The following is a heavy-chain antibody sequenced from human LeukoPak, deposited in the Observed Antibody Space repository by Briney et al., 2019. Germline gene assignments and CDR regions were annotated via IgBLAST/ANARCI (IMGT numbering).Heavy chain of an antibody. Sequence: GASVKVSCKASGGTFSSYAISWVRQAPGQGLEWMGGIIPIFGTANYVQKFQGRVTITADESTSTAYMELSSLRSEDTAVYYCARKAHDYGDYSAFDIWGQGTMVTVSS. CDR2: IIPIFGTA. CDR3: ARKAHDYGDYSAFDI. D-gene: IGHD4-17*01. J-gene: IGHJ3*02. CDR1: GGTFSSYA. V-gene: IGHV1-69*01.